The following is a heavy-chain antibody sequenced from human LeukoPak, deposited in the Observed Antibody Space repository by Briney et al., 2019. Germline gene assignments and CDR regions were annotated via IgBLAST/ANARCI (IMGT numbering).Heavy chain of an antibody. CDR2: ITGSGGST. CDR1: GGSFSAYY. D-gene: IGHD6-13*01. V-gene: IGHV3-23*01. CDR3: AKHDYSSSLYYFDY. Sequence: ETLSLTCAVYGGSFSAYYWSWIRQAPGKGLEWVSTITGSGGSTFYADSVKGRFTISRDNSKNTLYLQMNSLRAEDTAVYYCAKHDYSSSLYYFDYWGQGTLVTVSS. J-gene: IGHJ4*02.